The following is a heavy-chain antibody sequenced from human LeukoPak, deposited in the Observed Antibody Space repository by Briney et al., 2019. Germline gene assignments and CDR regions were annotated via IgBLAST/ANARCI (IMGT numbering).Heavy chain of an antibody. V-gene: IGHV3-21*01. Sequence: GGSLRLSCAASGFTFSSYSMNWVRQAPAKGLEWVSSISTSSSYIYYADSVKGRFTISRDNSKNTLYLQMNSLRVEDTAVYYCARAELLSLDYWGQGTLVTVSS. CDR2: ISTSSSYI. J-gene: IGHJ4*02. CDR3: ARAELLSLDY. D-gene: IGHD1-7*01. CDR1: GFTFSSYS.